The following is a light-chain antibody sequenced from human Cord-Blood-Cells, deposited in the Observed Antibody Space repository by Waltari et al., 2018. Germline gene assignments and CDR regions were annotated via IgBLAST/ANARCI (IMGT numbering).Light chain of an antibody. CDR2: EVS. Sequence: QSALTQPASVSGSPGQSITISCTGTSSDVGSYNLVSWYQQHPGKAPELMIYEVSKRPSGVSNRVSGSKSGNTASLTISGLQAEDEADYYCCSYAGSSTLVFGGGTKLTVL. CDR1: SSDVGSYNL. J-gene: IGLJ2*01. V-gene: IGLV2-23*02. CDR3: CSYAGSSTLV.